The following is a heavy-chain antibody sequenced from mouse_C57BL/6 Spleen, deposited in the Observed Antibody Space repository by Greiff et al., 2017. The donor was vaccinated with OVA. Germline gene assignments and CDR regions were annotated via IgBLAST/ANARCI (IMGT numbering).Heavy chain of an antibody. Sequence: VQLQQSGAELVKPGASVKMSCKASGYTFTSYWITWVKQRPGQGLEWIGDIYPGSGSTNYNEKFKSKATLTVDTSSSTAYMQLSSLTSEDSAVYYCARVYYSNYGYAMDYWGQGTSVTVSS. CDR2: IYPGSGST. J-gene: IGHJ4*01. V-gene: IGHV1-55*01. CDR3: ARVYYSNYGYAMDY. CDR1: GYTFTSYW. D-gene: IGHD2-5*01.